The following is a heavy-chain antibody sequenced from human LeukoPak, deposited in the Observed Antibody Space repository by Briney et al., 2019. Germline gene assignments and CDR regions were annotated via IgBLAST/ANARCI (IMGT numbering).Heavy chain of an antibody. V-gene: IGHV4-34*01. J-gene: IGHJ4*02. CDR3: ARDFSSEFDY. CDR1: GGSFSGYY. Sequence: SETLSLTCAVYGGSFSGYYWSWIRQPPGKGLEWIGEINHSGSTNYNPSLKSRVTISVDTSKNQFSLELSSVTAADTAVYYCARDFSSEFDYWGQGTLVTVSS. CDR2: INHSGST. D-gene: IGHD3-10*01.